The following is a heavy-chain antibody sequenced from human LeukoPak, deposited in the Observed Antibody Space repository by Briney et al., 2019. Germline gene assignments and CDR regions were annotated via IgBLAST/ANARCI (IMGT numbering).Heavy chain of an antibody. V-gene: IGHV3-21*01. D-gene: IGHD2-21*02. Sequence: GGSLRLSCAASGFTFSSYSMNWVRQAPGKGLEWVSSISSSSSYIYYADSVKGRFTISRDNAKNSLYLQMNSLRAEDTAVYYCARDGTPTYCGGDCYPLTSTKYYYYYMDVWGKGTTVTVSS. CDR3: ARDGTPTYCGGDCYPLTSTKYYYYYMDV. CDR2: ISSSSSYI. CDR1: GFTFSSYS. J-gene: IGHJ6*03.